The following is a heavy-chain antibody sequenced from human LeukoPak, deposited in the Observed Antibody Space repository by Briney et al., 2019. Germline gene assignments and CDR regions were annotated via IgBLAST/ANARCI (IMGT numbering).Heavy chain of an antibody. D-gene: IGHD1-26*01. CDR3: ARHGWRVGATSRDYGMDV. CDR1: GGSFSGYY. J-gene: IGHJ6*02. CDR2: INHSGST. Sequence: SETLSLTCAVYGGSFSGYYWSWIRQPPGKGLEWIGEINHSGSTNYNPSLKSRVTISVDTSKNQFSLKLSSVTAADTAVYYCARHGWRVGATSRDYGMDVWGQGTTVTVSS. V-gene: IGHV4-34*01.